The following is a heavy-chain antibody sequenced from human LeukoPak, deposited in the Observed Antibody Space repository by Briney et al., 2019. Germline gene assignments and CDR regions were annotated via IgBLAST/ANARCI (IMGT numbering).Heavy chain of an antibody. J-gene: IGHJ4*02. D-gene: IGHD3-10*01. CDR1: GGSISSGGYS. V-gene: IGHV4-30-2*01. Sequence: PSETLSLTCAVSGGSISSGGYSWSWIRQPPGKGLEWIGYIYHSGSTYYNPSLKSRVTISVDRSKNQFSLKLSSVTAADTAVYYCARTGHYYGSGSYYNPPYYFDYWGQGTLVTVSS. CDR3: ARTGHYYGSGSYYNPPYYFDY. CDR2: IYHSGST.